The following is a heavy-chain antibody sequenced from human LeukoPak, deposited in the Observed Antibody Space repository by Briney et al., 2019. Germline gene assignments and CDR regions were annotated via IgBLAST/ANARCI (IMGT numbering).Heavy chain of an antibody. D-gene: IGHD3-10*01. CDR3: ARDGNFGYDAFDI. CDR1: GFTFGSYG. V-gene: IGHV3-33*01. J-gene: IGHJ3*02. CDR2: IWDDGSEK. Sequence: GTSLRLSCAASGFTFGSYGMHWVRQAPGKGLEWVAVIWDDGSEKYYADSVKGRFSISRDNSENTLSLQVNSLRAEDTAVYYCARDGNFGYDAFDIWGQGTMVTVSS.